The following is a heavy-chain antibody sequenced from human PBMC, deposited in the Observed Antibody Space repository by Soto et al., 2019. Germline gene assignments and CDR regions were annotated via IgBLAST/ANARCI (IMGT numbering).Heavy chain of an antibody. CDR1: GFTFSSYA. CDR3: ARAWVSGHYYYYGMDV. J-gene: IGHJ6*02. CDR2: ISYDGSNK. Sequence: GGSLRLSCAASGFTFSSYAMHWVRQAPGKGLEWVAVISYDGSNKYYADSVKGRFTISRDNSKNTLYLQMNSLRAEDTAVYYCARAWVSGHYYYYGMDVWGQGTTVTVSS. V-gene: IGHV3-30-3*01.